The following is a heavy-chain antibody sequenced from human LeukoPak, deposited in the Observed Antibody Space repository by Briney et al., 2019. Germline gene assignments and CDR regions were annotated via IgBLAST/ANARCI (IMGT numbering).Heavy chain of an antibody. Sequence: PSETLSLTCTVSGGSISSSSYYWGWIRQPPGKGLEWIGSIYYSGSTYYNPSLKSRVTISVDTSQNQFSLKLSSVTAADTAVYYCARRDGYKIPYIDYWGQGTLVTVSS. CDR1: GGSISSSSYY. CDR3: ARRDGYKIPYIDY. J-gene: IGHJ4*02. V-gene: IGHV4-39*01. CDR2: IYYSGST. D-gene: IGHD5-24*01.